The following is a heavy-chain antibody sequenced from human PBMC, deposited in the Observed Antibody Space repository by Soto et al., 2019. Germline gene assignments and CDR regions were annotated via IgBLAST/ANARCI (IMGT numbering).Heavy chain of an antibody. J-gene: IGHJ4*02. CDR3: TREDSGSYYVY. CDR1: GFSFSSYW. Sequence: EVQLVESGGGLVQPGGSLRLSCAASGFSFSSYWMHWVRQAPGEGLVWLSRINSDGSIISHADSVKGRFTISRDNVKSTLYLQMNSLRVEDTAVYYCTREDSGSYYVYWGQGTLVTVSS. CDR2: INSDGSII. V-gene: IGHV3-74*01. D-gene: IGHD1-26*01.